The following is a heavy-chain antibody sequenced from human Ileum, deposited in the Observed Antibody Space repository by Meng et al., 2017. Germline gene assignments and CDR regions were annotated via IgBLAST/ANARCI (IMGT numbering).Heavy chain of an antibody. CDR3: ARHGGYSQDF. D-gene: IGHD4-23*01. CDR1: SGSISSNTY. CDR2: ISHSGSA. J-gene: IGHJ4*02. Sequence: QLQLRESGPCWGRPAGTLSLTCPVSSGSISSNTYWSWVRQPPGKGLEWIGQISHSGSAYYNPSLKSRVTMSVDKSKSQFSLMLTSVTAADTAIYYCARHGGYSQDFWGQGTLVTVSS. V-gene: IGHV4-4*02.